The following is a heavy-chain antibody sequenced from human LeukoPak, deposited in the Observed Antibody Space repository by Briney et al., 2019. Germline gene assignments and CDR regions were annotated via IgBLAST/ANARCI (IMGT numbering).Heavy chain of an antibody. V-gene: IGHV3-23*01. J-gene: IGHJ4*02. CDR3: AKGYSSSWYVGYYFDY. CDR2: ISGSGGST. Sequence: GGSLRLSCAASGFTFSSYAMSWVRQPPGKGLEWVSAISGSGGSTYYADSVKGRFTISRDNSKNTLYLQMNSLRAEDTAVYYCAKGYSSSWYVGYYFDYWGQGTLVTVSS. D-gene: IGHD6-13*01. CDR1: GFTFSSYA.